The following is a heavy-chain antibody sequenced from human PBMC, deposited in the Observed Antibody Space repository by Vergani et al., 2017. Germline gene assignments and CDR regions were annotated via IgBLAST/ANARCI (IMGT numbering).Heavy chain of an antibody. Sequence: QVQLQESGPGLVKPSQTLSLTCTVSGGSISSGSYYWSWIRQPAGKGLEWIGRIYTSGSTNYNPSLKSRVTISVDTTKNQFSLKPSSVTAADTAVYYCARGSSYDLWSGYYPNYYYYYMDVWGKGTTVTVSS. D-gene: IGHD3-3*01. J-gene: IGHJ6*03. V-gene: IGHV4-61*02. CDR2: IYTSGST. CDR1: GGSISSGSYY. CDR3: ARGSSYDLWSGYYPNYYYYYMDV.